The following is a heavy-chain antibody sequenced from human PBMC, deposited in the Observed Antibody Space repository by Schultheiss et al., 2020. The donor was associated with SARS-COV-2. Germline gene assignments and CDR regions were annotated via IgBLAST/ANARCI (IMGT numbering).Heavy chain of an antibody. CDR3: AQPKAYCGGDCYSHDAFDI. J-gene: IGHJ3*02. CDR1: GGSISSGGYY. CDR2: INHSGST. D-gene: IGHD2-21*02. V-gene: IGHV4-39*01. Sequence: GSLRLSCTVSGGSISSGGYYWSWIRQHPGKGLEWIGEINHSGSTNYNPSLKSRVTISVDTSKNQFSLKLSSVTAADTAVYYCAQPKAYCGGDCYSHDAFDIWGQGTMVTVAS.